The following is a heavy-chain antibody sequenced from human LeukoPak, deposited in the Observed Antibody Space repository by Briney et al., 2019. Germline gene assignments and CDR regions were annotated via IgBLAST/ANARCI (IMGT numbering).Heavy chain of an antibody. V-gene: IGHV3-11*01. CDR1: GFTFSDYY. Sequence: RGGSLRLSCAASGFTFSDYYMSWIRQAPGKGLEWVSYISSSGSTIYYADSVKGRFTISRDNAKNSLYLQMNSLRAEDTAVYYCARVYDFWSGYYGYGMDVWGQGTTVTVSS. D-gene: IGHD3-3*01. CDR2: ISSSGSTI. J-gene: IGHJ6*02. CDR3: ARVYDFWSGYYGYGMDV.